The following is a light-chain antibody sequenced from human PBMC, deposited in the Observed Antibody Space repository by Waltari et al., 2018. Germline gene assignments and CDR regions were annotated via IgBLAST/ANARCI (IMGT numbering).Light chain of an antibody. V-gene: IGKV1-39*01. Sequence: DVQMPQSPSSLSASVGDRVTITCRASQTISIYLNWYQQRPGKAPKLLIYGAYSLQSGVPPRFSGSGSETDFTLTISSLQPEDCATYYCQQSYSTPQTFGQGTKVEIK. CDR3: QQSYSTPQT. CDR2: GAY. CDR1: QTISIY. J-gene: IGKJ1*01.